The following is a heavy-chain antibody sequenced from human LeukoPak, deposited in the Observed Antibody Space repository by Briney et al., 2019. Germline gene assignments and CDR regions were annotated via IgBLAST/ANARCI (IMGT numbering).Heavy chain of an antibody. D-gene: IGHD6-13*01. CDR3: AKDIYREYSSSWVIDY. CDR1: GFTFSSYA. Sequence: GRSLRLSCAASGFTFSSYAMHWVRQAPGKGLEWVAVISYDGSNKYYADSVKGRFTISRDNSKNTLYLQMNSLRAEDTALYYCAKDIYREYSSSWVIDYWGQGTLVTVSS. J-gene: IGHJ4*02. CDR2: ISYDGSNK. V-gene: IGHV3-30*04.